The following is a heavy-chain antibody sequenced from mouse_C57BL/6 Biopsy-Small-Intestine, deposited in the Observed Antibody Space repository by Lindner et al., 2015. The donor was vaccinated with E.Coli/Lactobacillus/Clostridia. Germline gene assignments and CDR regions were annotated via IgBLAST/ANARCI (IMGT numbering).Heavy chain of an antibody. Sequence: VQLQESGPEMVKPGASVKMSCKASGYTFTSYVLYWMKQKPGQGLEWIGYINPYTDATNYNEKFKGKATLTSDKSSSTAYMELTSLTSEVSAVYYCARRNWDQAWFAYWGQGTLVTVSA. J-gene: IGHJ3*01. CDR2: INPYTDAT. V-gene: IGHV1-14*01. CDR3: ARRNWDQAWFAY. CDR1: GYTFTSYV. D-gene: IGHD4-1*01.